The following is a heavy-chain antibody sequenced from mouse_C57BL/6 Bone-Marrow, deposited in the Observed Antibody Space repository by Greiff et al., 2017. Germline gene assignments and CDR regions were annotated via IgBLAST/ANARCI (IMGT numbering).Heavy chain of an antibody. D-gene: IGHD2-4*01. J-gene: IGHJ4*01. Sequence: EVKLVESEGGLVQPGSSMKLSCTASGFTFSDYYMAWVRQVPEKGLEWVANINYDGSSTYYLDSLKSRFIISRDNAKNILYLQMSSLKSEDTATYYCARVFYDYDGGSAMDYWGEETSETVSS. V-gene: IGHV5-16*01. CDR3: ARVFYDYDGGSAMDY. CDR1: GFTFSDYY. CDR2: INYDGSST.